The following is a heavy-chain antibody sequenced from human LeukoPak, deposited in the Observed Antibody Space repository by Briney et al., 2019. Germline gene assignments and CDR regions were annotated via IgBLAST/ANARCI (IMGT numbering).Heavy chain of an antibody. D-gene: IGHD3-22*01. V-gene: IGHV3-23*01. CDR3: ARGQWMGDRSPSWTDTFDI. CDR2: VSGSGDST. J-gene: IGHJ3*02. CDR1: GFTFSSYS. Sequence: PGGSLRLSCAASGFTFSSYSMNWVRQAPGKGLEWVSVVSGSGDSTFYPGSVKGRFTISRDNSKNTLYLQMNSLRVEDSAVYYCARGQWMGDRSPSWTDTFDIWGQGTMVTVFS.